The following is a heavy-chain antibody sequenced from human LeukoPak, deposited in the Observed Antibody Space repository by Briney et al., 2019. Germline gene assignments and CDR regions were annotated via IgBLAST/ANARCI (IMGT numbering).Heavy chain of an antibody. D-gene: IGHD1-26*01. V-gene: IGHV1-18*04. CDR2: ISPHNGQT. CDR1: GYVFTFYG. J-gene: IGHJ5*02. CDR3: AKTREHDLDDL. Sequence: ASVKVTRKSSGYVFTFYGITLVRQAPGQGLEWLGWISPHNGQTLYAHEVQDRVIMTTDASTTTAYMELRSLRSDDTAVYYCAKTREHDLDDLWGQGTLVTVSS.